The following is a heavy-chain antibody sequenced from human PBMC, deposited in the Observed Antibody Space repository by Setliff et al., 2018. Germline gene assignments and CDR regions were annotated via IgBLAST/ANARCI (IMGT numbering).Heavy chain of an antibody. V-gene: IGHV4-4*07. J-gene: IGHJ3*02. Sequence: SETLSLTCTVSGGSISNYYWSWIRQPAGKGPEWIGRIYTSGSTNYNPSLKSRVTMSVDTSKNQFSLKLSSVTAADTAVYHCARKGISALSGAFDMWGQGTMVTVSS. CDR2: IYTSGST. CDR3: ARKGISALSGAFDM. CDR1: GGSISNYY. D-gene: IGHD1-26*01.